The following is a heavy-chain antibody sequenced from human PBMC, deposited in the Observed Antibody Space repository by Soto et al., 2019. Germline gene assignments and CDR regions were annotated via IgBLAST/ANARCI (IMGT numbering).Heavy chain of an antibody. V-gene: IGHV3-30*03. CDR2: IRNDGRNK. CDR3: ARVSVRYQLGPNWFDP. D-gene: IGHD2-2*01. CDR1: GFTFSSYS. Sequence: GGSLRLSCAASGFTFSSYSMNWVRQAPGKGLEWVAVIRNDGRNKYYADSVKGRFTISRDNSKNTLYLQMNSLRAEDTAVYYCARVSVRYQLGPNWFDPWGQGTLVTVSS. J-gene: IGHJ5*02.